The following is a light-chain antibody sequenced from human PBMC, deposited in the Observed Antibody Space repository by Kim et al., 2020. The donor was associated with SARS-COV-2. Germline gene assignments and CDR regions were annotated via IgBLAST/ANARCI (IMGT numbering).Light chain of an antibody. CDR2: GEN. CDR1: SLRRYY. V-gene: IGLV3-19*01. J-gene: IGLJ2*01. CDR3: NSRDNGGNHLL. Sequence: SSELTQDPAVSVALGQTVRITGQGDSLRRYYASWYQQKPGQAPVLVFYGENNRPSGIPDRFSGSSSGNTTSLTIAGAQAEDEADYYCNSRDNGGNHLLFGGGTKLAVL.